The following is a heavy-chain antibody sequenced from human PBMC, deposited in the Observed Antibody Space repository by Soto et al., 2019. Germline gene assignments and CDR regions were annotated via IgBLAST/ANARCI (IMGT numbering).Heavy chain of an antibody. J-gene: IGHJ4*02. Sequence: QITLTESGPTLVTPTQTLTLTCSFSGFSLTSSGVAVAWFRQPPGKAPEWLSLIYWNDDKRYSPSLRSRLIVTGDASKNQVVLTLADADAADSGTYYCAHRPTSTEDFYFDSWGQGTLVTVSS. CDR3: AHRPTSTEDFYFDS. V-gene: IGHV2-5*01. CDR2: IYWNDDK. CDR1: GFSLTSSGVA.